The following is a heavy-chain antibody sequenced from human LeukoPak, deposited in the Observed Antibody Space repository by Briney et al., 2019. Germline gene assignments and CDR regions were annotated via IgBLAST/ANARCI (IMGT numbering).Heavy chain of an antibody. CDR3: ARHGTVTHRFDY. J-gene: IGHJ4*02. CDR2: IYFSGGT. D-gene: IGHD4-17*01. V-gene: IGHV4-39*01. CDR1: GGSMSSSSYY. Sequence: SETLSLTCGVSGGSMSSSSYYWGWIRHPPGKGLEWIGSIYFSGGTYYNPSLKSRVTISVDSSKNQFSLKLSSVTAADTAVYYCARHGTVTHRFDYWGQGTLVTVSS.